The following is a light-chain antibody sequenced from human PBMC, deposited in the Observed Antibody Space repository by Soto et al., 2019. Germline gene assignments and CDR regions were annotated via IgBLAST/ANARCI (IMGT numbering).Light chain of an antibody. J-gene: IGLJ2*01. CDR2: EVS. Sequence: QSALTQPASVSGSPGQSITISCSGTSSDVGSYDHVAWYQQFPGKTPKLMIYEVSNRPSGVSSRFSGSKSGNTASLTISGLQAEDEGDYYCSSHAGGQNVVFGGGTKLTVL. CDR1: SSDVGSYDH. V-gene: IGLV2-14*01. CDR3: SSHAGGQNVV.